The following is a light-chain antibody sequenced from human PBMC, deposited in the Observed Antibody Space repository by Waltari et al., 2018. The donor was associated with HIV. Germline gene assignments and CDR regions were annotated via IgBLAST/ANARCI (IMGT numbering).Light chain of an antibody. CDR3: QQYHDWPLT. CDR2: GAS. J-gene: IGKJ3*01. Sequence: EIVMTQSPATLSVSPGERAPLSCRASQSISTNLTWYQQRSGQAPRLLIYGASTRATAIPARFSGSGSGTDFTLTISSLEREDYATYFCQQYHDWPLTFGPGTKVDVK. CDR1: QSISTN. V-gene: IGKV3-15*01.